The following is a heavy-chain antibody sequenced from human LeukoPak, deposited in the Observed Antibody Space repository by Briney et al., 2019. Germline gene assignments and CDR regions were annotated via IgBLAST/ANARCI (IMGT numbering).Heavy chain of an antibody. CDR3: ARHFDHPTAYFDS. D-gene: IGHD1-14*01. V-gene: IGHV4-39*01. Sequence: SETLSLTCTVTGVSISSGDYYWHWLRQPPEKGLEWIASIYSGGMTFYSPSLKSRLTISADTSRNHFSLRLSSVTAADTALYFCARHFDHPTAYFDSWGQGSLVAVSS. J-gene: IGHJ4*02. CDR1: GVSISSGDYY. CDR2: IYSGGMT.